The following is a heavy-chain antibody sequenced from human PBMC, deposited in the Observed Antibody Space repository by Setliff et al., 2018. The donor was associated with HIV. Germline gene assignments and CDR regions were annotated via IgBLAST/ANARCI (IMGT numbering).Heavy chain of an antibody. CDR2: IYTSGST. V-gene: IGHV4-61*02. D-gene: IGHD3-3*01. Sequence: SETLSLTCTVADGSISTGSYYWSWVRQPAGRGLEWIGRIYTSGSTNYNPSLKSRVTMSLDTSKNQFSLKLSSVTAADTAVYYCASLTTDRFLEWLFVYWGQGTLVTVSS. CDR1: DGSISTGSYY. J-gene: IGHJ4*02. CDR3: ASLTTDRFLEWLFVY.